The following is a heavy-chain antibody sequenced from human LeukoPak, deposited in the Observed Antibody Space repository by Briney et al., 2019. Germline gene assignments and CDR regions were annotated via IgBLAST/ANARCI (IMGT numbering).Heavy chain of an antibody. CDR1: GYTFTGYY. D-gene: IGHD4-17*01. Sequence: ASVKVSCKASGYTFTGYYIHWVRQAPGQGLEWMGIINPSGGSTSYAQKLQGRVTMTTDTSTSTAYMELRSLRSDDTAVYYCARGNYGDYVIDYWGQGTLVTVSS. CDR3: ARGNYGDYVIDY. CDR2: INPSGGST. J-gene: IGHJ4*02. V-gene: IGHV1-46*01.